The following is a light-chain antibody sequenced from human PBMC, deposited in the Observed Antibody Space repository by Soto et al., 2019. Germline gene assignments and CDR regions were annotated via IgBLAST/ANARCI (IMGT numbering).Light chain of an antibody. J-gene: IGLJ1*01. CDR2: EVS. CDR1: SSDVGGYNH. V-gene: IGLV2-14*01. Sequence: QSALTQPASVSGSPGQSITISCRGVSSDVGGYNHVSWYQQYPGKAPKLMIYEVSDRPSGVSNRFSGSKSGNTASLTISGLQDEDEADYYCSSYTSSFRRVFGTGTKLTVL. CDR3: SSYTSSFRRV.